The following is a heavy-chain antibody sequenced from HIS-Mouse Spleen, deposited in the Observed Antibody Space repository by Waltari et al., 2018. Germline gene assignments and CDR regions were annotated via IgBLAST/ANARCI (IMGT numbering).Heavy chain of an antibody. J-gene: IGHJ3*02. Sequence: EVQLVESGGGLVQPGGSLRLSCAASGFTFSSYWMSWVRQAPGKGVGWVADRKKDGKEKYDVDSVKGRFTISSDNAKNSLYLQMNSLRAEDTAVYYCARLGFGYDAFDIWGQGTMVTVSS. CDR2: RKKDGKEK. CDR3: ARLGFGYDAFDI. CDR1: GFTFSSYW. D-gene: IGHD3-10*01. V-gene: IGHV3-7*01.